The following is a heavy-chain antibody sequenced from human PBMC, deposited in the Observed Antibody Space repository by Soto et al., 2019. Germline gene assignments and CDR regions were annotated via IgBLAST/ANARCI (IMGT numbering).Heavy chain of an antibody. D-gene: IGHD1-20*01. CDR2: INPNSGGT. CDR1: GYTFTGYY. J-gene: IGHJ5*02. Sequence: QVQLVQSGAEVKKPGASVKVSCKASGYTFTGYYMHWVREAPGQGLEWMGWINPNSGGTNYAQKFQGWVTMTRDTTISTAYMELSRLRSDDTAVYYCPRDMGITGTVEIWFDPWGQGTLVTSSS. CDR3: PRDMGITGTVEIWFDP. V-gene: IGHV1-2*04.